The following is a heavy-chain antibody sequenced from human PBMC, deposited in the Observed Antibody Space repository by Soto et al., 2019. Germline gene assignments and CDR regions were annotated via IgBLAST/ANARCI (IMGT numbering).Heavy chain of an antibody. CDR3: ARAERGYSYGYYSLY. CDR1: GYTFTSYG. J-gene: IGHJ4*02. CDR2: ISAYNGNT. D-gene: IGHD5-18*01. V-gene: IGHV1-18*01. Sequence: QVQLVQSGAEVKKPGASVKVSCKASGYTFTSYGISWVRQAPGQGLEWMGWISAYNGNTNYAQKLQGRVTMTTDTPTSTAYMELRSLRSDDTAVYYCARAERGYSYGYYSLYWGQGTLVTVSS.